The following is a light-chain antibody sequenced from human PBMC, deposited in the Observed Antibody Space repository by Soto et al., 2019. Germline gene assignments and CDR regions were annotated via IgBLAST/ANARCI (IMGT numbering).Light chain of an antibody. Sequence: IPFAQSPSSLAGSLGYRCTIPCLASQGIASYLAWYQQKPGKAPKLLISVASTLQSGVPSRFSGSGSGTDFTLTISSLQPEDFATYYCQQLNSYPLTFGQGTRLEIK. J-gene: IGKJ5*01. V-gene: IGKV1-9*01. CDR1: QGIASY. CDR3: QQLNSYPLT. CDR2: VAS.